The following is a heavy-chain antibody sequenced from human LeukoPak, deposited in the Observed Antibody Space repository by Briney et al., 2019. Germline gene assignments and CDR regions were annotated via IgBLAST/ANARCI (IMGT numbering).Heavy chain of an antibody. V-gene: IGHV4-39*07. Sequence: SETLSLTCTVSGGSISSSSYYWGWIRQPPGKGLEWIGEINHRGVTSYNPSLRSRVTISVDTSKNQVSLKLRSVTAADTAVYYCARASLRPLEWLREYYFDYWGQGSLVTVSS. CDR1: GGSISSSSYY. CDR3: ARASLRPLEWLREYYFDY. J-gene: IGHJ4*02. CDR2: INHRGVT. D-gene: IGHD3-3*01.